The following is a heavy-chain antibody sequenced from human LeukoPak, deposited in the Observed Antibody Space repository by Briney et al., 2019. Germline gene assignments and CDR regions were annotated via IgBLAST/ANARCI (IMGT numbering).Heavy chain of an antibody. CDR1: GYTFTGYY. J-gene: IGHJ6*02. CDR2: INPNSGGT. V-gene: IGHV1-2*02. CDR3: ARAYDFWSGYRHYYYGMDV. Sequence: AASVKLSCKVSGYTFTGYYLHWVRQDPGQALEWMRWINPNSGGTNYAQKFQGRVTMTRDTSISTAYMELSRLRSDDTAVYYCARAYDFWSGYRHYYYGMDVWGQGTTVTVSS. D-gene: IGHD3-3*01.